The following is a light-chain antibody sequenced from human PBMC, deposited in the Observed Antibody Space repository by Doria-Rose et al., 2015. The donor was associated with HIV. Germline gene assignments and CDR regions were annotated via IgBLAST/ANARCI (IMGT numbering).Light chain of an antibody. Sequence: DIQMTQSPPSLSASVGDRVTITCRASQSTGSFLNWYQQKPGKAPKLLIYAASSLHNGVPSRFSGSGSGTDFTLTISSLQPEDFATYFCQQSYSTPLTFGGGTKVEIK. CDR3: QQSYSTPLT. J-gene: IGKJ4*01. V-gene: IGKV1-39*01. CDR1: QSTGSF. CDR2: AAS.